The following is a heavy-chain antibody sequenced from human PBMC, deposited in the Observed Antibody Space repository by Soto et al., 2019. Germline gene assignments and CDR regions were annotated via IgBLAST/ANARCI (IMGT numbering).Heavy chain of an antibody. V-gene: IGHV4-61*01. CDR2: VHFSGII. D-gene: IGHD2-2*01. Sequence: QVQLQESGPGLVKPSETLSLTCSVSDDSLSSHNYYWSWLRQPPGRGLEWIGFVHFSGIIYYTASLQSRATISVDTSRRQISLKLTSLTAADTAVYFCGRGGDAHKMGRHWGQGTLVTVSS. J-gene: IGHJ1*01. CDR1: DDSLSSHNYY. CDR3: GRGGDAHKMGRH.